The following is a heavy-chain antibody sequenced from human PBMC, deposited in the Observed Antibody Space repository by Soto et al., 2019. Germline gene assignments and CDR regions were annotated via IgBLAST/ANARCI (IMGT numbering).Heavy chain of an antibody. D-gene: IGHD2-8*02. J-gene: IGHJ4*02. CDR3: ARDKITGLFDY. V-gene: IGHV4-34*01. CDR2: INHSGST. CDR1: GGTLSGYH. Sequence: SENLCHTCTVSGGTLSGYHCTWIRQPPGTGLEWIGEINHSGSTNYNPSLKSRVTISVDTSKNQFSLKLTSVTAADTAVYYCARDKITGLFDYWGQGTLVTVS.